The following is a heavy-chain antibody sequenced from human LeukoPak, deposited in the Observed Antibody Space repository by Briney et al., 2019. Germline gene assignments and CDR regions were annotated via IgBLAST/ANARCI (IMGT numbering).Heavy chain of an antibody. CDR2: VSSDGTST. J-gene: IGHJ4*02. CDR1: GFTFSDYW. D-gene: IGHD6-19*01. Sequence: PGGSLGLSCAASGFTFSDYWMHWVRQAPGKGLVWVSRVSSDGTSTSYADSVKGRFTISRDNAKNALFLQMNSLRAEDTAVYYCARALAVAGTGGHYWGQGTLVTVSP. CDR3: ARALAVAGTGGHY. V-gene: IGHV3-74*01.